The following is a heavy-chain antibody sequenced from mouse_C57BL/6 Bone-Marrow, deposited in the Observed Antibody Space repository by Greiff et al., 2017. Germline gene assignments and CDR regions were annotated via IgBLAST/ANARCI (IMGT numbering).Heavy chain of an antibody. CDR1: GFPFSSYA. V-gene: IGHV5-9-1*02. Sequence: EVKLVESGEGLVKPGGSLKLSCAASGFPFSSYAMSWVRQTPETRLAWVAYISSGGDYISYADTVKGRFPISRDNARNTLYLQMSSLKSEDTAMYYCTRGYYGSVYYYAMDYWGQGTSVTVSS. J-gene: IGHJ4*01. CDR3: TRGYYGSVYYYAMDY. D-gene: IGHD1-1*01. CDR2: ISSGGDYI.